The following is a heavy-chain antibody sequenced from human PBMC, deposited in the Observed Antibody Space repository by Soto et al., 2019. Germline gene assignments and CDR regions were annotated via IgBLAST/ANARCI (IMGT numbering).Heavy chain of an antibody. V-gene: IGHV3-74*01. Sequence: PGGSLRLSCGASGFAMSRYWMHWVRQAPGKGLVWVSRINSDGSSTSYADSVKGRFTISRDNAKNMLYLQVNSLRAEDTAVYYCVRSYCSGGTCSGWFDPWGQGTLVTVAS. CDR3: VRSYCSGGTCSGWFDP. CDR1: GFAMSRYW. CDR2: INSDGSST. J-gene: IGHJ5*02. D-gene: IGHD2-15*01.